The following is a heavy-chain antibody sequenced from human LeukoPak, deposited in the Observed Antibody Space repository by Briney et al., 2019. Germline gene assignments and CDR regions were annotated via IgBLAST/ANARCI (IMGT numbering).Heavy chain of an antibody. D-gene: IGHD2-8*01. Sequence: PGGSLRLSCAASGFTSSSYWMHWVRQAPGKGLEWVSAISGSGGSTYYADSVKGRFTISRDNSKNTLYLQMNSLRAEDTAVYYCAKDRSPYCTNGVCYKGRGFYFDYWGQGTLVTVSS. J-gene: IGHJ4*02. CDR1: GFTSSSYW. V-gene: IGHV3-23*01. CDR3: AKDRSPYCTNGVCYKGRGFYFDY. CDR2: ISGSGGST.